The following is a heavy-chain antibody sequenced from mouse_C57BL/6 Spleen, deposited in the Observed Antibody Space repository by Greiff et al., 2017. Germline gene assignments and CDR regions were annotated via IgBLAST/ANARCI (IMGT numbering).Heavy chain of an antibody. Sequence: QVQLQQPGAELVRPGTSVKLSCKASGYTFTSYWMHWVKQRPGQGLEWIGVIDPSDSYTNYNQKFKGKATLTVDTSSSTAYMQLSSLTSEDSAVXYCARGDGYDIWGTGTTVTVSS. D-gene: IGHD2-3*01. CDR1: GYTFTSYW. CDR3: ARGDGYDI. CDR2: IDPSDSYT. V-gene: IGHV1-59*01. J-gene: IGHJ1*03.